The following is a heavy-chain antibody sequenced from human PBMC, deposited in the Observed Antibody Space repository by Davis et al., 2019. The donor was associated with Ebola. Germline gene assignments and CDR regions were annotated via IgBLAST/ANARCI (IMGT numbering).Heavy chain of an antibody. V-gene: IGHV3-74*01. J-gene: IGHJ4*02. D-gene: IGHD3-3*01. CDR3: ARDTPTIFGVVIIH. CDR1: GIPFSSNW. CDR2: ISNDGSTI. Sequence: GESLKISCAVSGIPFSSNWMHWFRQAPGKGLEWVSRISNDGSTIIYADSVKGRFTISRDNAKNSVYLQMNSLRADDTAVYYCARDTPTIFGVVIIHWGQGTLVTVSS.